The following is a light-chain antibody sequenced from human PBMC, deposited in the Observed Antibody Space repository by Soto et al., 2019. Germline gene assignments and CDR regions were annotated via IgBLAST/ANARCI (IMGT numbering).Light chain of an antibody. J-gene: IGKJ1*01. CDR3: LQHDTYPWT. Sequence: EIVLTQSPGTLSLSPGEIATLSCRASQSVSSSYLAWYQQKPGQAPRLLIYGASSRATGIPARFSGSGSGTDFTLTISRLEPEDFATYFCLQHDTYPWTFGQGTKVDIK. V-gene: IGKV3-20*01. CDR2: GAS. CDR1: QSVSSSY.